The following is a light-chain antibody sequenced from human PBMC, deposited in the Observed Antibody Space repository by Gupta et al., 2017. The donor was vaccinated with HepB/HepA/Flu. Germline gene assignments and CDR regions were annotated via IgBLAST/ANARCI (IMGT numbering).Light chain of an antibody. Sequence: QSVLTQPPSASGTPGQRVTISCSGTSSNIGSNYVYWYQQLPGTAPNLLIYRNNERPSGVPARFSCSKFGTSASLAISGLRSEDEADYHCAAWDNTLRGHVVFGGGTKLTVL. CDR1: SSNIGSNY. J-gene: IGLJ2*01. V-gene: IGLV1-47*01. CDR3: AAWDNTLRGHVV. CDR2: RNN.